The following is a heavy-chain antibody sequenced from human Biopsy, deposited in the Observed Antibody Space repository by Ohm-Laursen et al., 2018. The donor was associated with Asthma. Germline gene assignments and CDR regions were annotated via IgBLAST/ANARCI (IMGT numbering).Heavy chain of an antibody. CDR2: ISYDGSSI. D-gene: IGHD6-19*01. CDR3: AKEGVAGTLSED. CDR1: RFTYE. J-gene: IGHJ4*02. V-gene: IGHV3-30*04. Sequence: SLRLSCAASRFTYEMHWVRQAPGTGLEWVAVISYDGSSIYYADSVKGRFSSSRDNSKNTLSLQMISLTAEDTAVYYGAKEGVAGTLSEDWGQGTLVTVSS.